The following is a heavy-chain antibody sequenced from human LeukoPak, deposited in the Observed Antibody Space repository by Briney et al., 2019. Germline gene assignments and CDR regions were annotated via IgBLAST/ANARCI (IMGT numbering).Heavy chain of an antibody. D-gene: IGHD3-9*01. CDR3: ARAAVDILTGYDAFDI. CDR2: IRYDGSNK. CDR1: GFTFSSYG. J-gene: IGHJ3*02. V-gene: IGHV3-30*02. Sequence: GGSLRLSCAASGFTFSSYGMHWVRQAPGKGLEWVAFIRYDGSNKYYADSVKGRFTISRDNSKNTLYLQMNSLRAEDTAVYYCARAAVDILTGYDAFDIWGQGTMVTVSS.